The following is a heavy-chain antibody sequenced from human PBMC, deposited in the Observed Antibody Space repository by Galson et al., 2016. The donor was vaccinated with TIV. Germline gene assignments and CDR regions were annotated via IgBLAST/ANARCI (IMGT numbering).Heavy chain of an antibody. Sequence: SLRLSCAASGFTFEDYAMHWVRQAPGKGLEWVSGISSNSVYLGYADPVKGRFTISRDNAKNSIDLQMNSLRAEDTALYYCAKGRGYSYVDPRDYYYGMDVWGQGTAVTVSS. CDR3: AKGRGYSYVDPRDYYYGMDV. D-gene: IGHD5-18*01. V-gene: IGHV3-9*01. J-gene: IGHJ6*02. CDR2: ISSNSVYL. CDR1: GFTFEDYA.